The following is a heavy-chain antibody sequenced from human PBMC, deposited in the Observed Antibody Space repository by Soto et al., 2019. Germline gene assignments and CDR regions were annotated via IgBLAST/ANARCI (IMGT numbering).Heavy chain of an antibody. J-gene: IGHJ6*02. CDR3: ARETQDYHRVHYYYYGMDV. CDR2: IYYSGST. V-gene: IGHV4-30-4*01. D-gene: IGHD3-22*01. CDR1: GGSISSGDYY. Sequence: TSETLSLTCTVSGGSISSGDYYWSWIRQPPGKGLEWIGYIYYSGSTYYNPSLKSRVTISVDTSKNQFSLKLSSVTAADTAVYYCARETQDYHRVHYYYYGMDVWGQGTTVTVSS.